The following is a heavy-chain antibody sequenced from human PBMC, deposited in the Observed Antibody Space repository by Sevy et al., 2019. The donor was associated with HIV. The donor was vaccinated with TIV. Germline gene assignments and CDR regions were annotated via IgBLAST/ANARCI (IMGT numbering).Heavy chain of an antibody. CDR3: AREGVVPAAMVRWFDA. Sequence: GGSLRLSCAASGFTFSSYSMNWVRQAPGKGLEWVSYISSSSSTIYYADSVKGRFTISRDNAKNSLYLQMNSLRAEDTAVYYCAREGVVPAAMVRWFDAWGQGTLVTVSS. CDR1: GFTFSSYS. J-gene: IGHJ5*02. V-gene: IGHV3-48*01. D-gene: IGHD2-2*01. CDR2: ISSSSSTI.